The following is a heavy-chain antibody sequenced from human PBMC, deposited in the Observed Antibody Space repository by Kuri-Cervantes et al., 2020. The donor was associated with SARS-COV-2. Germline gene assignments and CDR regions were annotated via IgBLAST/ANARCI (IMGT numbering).Heavy chain of an antibody. CDR3: ARLADYDFWSGYSGRYYGMDV. J-gene: IGHJ6*02. Sequence: SETLSLTCAVYGGSFSGYYWSWIRQPPGKGLEWIGEINHSGSTNYNPSLKSRVTISVDTSKNQFSLKLSSVTAADTAVYYCARLADYDFWSGYSGRYYGMDVWGQGTTVTVSS. D-gene: IGHD3-3*01. V-gene: IGHV4-34*01. CDR1: GGSFSGYY. CDR2: INHSGST.